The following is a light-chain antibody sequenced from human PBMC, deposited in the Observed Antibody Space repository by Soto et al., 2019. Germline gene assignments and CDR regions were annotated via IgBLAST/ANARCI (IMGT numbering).Light chain of an antibody. CDR1: SSNIGSNI. Sequence: QLVLTQPPSASGTPGQRVTISCSGSSSNIGSNIVNWYQHLPGTAPKLLIYSNNQRPSGVPARFSGSKSGTSASLAISGLHSEDEADYYCATWDDSLSGLVFGGGTKLTVL. V-gene: IGLV1-44*01. CDR2: SNN. CDR3: ATWDDSLSGLV. J-gene: IGLJ2*01.